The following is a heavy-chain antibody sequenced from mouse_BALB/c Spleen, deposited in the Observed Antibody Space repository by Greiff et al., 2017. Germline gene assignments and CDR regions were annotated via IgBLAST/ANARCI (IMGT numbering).Heavy chain of an antibody. CDR2: IDPSDSYT. CDR3: ARGDEMDY. V-gene: IGHV1-69*02. J-gene: IGHJ4*01. Sequence: QVQLQQPGAELVKPGASVKLSCKASGYTFTSYWMHWVKQRPGQGLEWIGEIDPSDSYTNYNQKFKGKATLTVDKSSSTAYMQLSSLTSEDSAVYYCARGDEMDYWGQGTSVTVSS. CDR1: GYTFTSYW.